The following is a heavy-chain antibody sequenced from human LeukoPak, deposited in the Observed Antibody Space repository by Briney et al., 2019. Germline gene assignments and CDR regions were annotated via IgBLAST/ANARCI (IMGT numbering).Heavy chain of an antibody. D-gene: IGHD6-13*01. CDR1: GFAFSTYS. CDR3: ARVAPGHDVGRGYFDY. V-gene: IGHV3-48*01. J-gene: IGHJ4*02. CDR2: ITSTGYAM. Sequence: PGGSLRLSCAASGFAFSTYSMNWVRQAPGKGLEWLSYITSTGYAMYYGDSVKGRFTISRDNAKNSLYLQMNSLRAEDTAVYYCARVAPGHDVGRGYFDYWGQGTLVTVSS.